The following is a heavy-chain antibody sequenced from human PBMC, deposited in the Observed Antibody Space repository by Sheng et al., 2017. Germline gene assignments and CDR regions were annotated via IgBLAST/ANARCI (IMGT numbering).Heavy chain of an antibody. V-gene: IGHV4-59*12. J-gene: IGHJ5*02. Sequence: QVQLQESGPGLVKPSETLSLTCTVSGGSISSYYWSWIRQPPGKGLEWIGYIYYSGSTNYNPSLKSRVTISVDTSKNQFSLKLSSVTAADTAVYYCARSEGMVRGVTGWFDPWGQGTLVTVSS. CDR1: GGSISSYY. CDR2: IYYSGST. D-gene: IGHD3-10*01. CDR3: ARSEGMVRGVTGWFDP.